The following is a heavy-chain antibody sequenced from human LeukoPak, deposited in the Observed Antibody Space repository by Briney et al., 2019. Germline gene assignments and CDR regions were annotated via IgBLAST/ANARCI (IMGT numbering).Heavy chain of an antibody. CDR3: ARDVRGYASY. D-gene: IGHD3-10*02. CDR1: GFTFSSYS. Sequence: PGGSLRLSCAASGFTFSSYSMNWVRQAPGKGLEWVSSISSSSSYIYYADSVKGRFTISRDNAKNSLYLQMNSLRVEDTAVYYCARDVRGYASYWGQGTLVTVSS. V-gene: IGHV3-21*01. J-gene: IGHJ4*02. CDR2: ISSSSSYI.